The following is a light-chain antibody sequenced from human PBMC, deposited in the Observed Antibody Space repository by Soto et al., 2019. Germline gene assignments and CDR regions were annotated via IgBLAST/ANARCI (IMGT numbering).Light chain of an antibody. CDR2: MNN. CDR1: SANIGGNF. Sequence: QSVLTQPPSASGTPGQTVTISCSGSSANIGGNFVTWYQHVPGTAPKVLIFMNNQRPSGVPDRFSGSKSGTSASLAISGLRSEDESYYYCAAWDDSLEGVLFGGGTKLTVL. J-gene: IGLJ2*01. V-gene: IGLV1-47*01. CDR3: AAWDDSLEGVL.